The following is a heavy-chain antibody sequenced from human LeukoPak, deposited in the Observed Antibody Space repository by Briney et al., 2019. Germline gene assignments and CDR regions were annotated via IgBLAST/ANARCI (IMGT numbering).Heavy chain of an antibody. CDR1: GGSISSGYYY. CDR3: ARNSSTIVPRPDPHYYYNYMDV. CDR2: VFYSGST. J-gene: IGHJ6*03. V-gene: IGHV4-39*01. Sequence: SETLSLTCTVSGGSISSGYYYWGWIRQPPGKGLEWIGSVFYSGSTSYNPSFKSRITMSVDTSKNQFSLRLNYVTAADTAVYYCARNSSTIVPRPDPHYYYNYMDVWGKGTTVTVSS. D-gene: IGHD6-6*01.